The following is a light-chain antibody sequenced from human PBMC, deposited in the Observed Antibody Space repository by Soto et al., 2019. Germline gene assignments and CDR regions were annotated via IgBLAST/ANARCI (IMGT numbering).Light chain of an antibody. CDR3: CLYAGTKRV. CDR2: EGS. J-gene: IGLJ3*02. CDR1: STDVGSYNF. Sequence: QSALTQPASVSGSPGQSITISCTGTSTDVGSYNFVSWYQQHPGKAPKLVIYEGSKRPSGVSNRFSGSKSGNTASLTISGLQAEDEADYYCCLYAGTKRVFGGGTKVTVL. V-gene: IGLV2-23*01.